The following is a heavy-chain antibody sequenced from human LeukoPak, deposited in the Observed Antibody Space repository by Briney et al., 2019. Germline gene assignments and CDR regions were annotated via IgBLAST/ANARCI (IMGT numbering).Heavy chain of an antibody. CDR3: ARDRGITGRNGAFDI. Sequence: GASVKVSCKASGYTFTSYGISWVRQAPGQGLEWMGWISAYNGNTNYAQKLQGRVSMTTDTSTSTAYMELRSLRSDDTAVYYCARDRGITGRNGAFDIWGQGTMVTVSS. D-gene: IGHD1-20*01. CDR1: GYTFTSYG. J-gene: IGHJ3*02. V-gene: IGHV1-18*01. CDR2: ISAYNGNT.